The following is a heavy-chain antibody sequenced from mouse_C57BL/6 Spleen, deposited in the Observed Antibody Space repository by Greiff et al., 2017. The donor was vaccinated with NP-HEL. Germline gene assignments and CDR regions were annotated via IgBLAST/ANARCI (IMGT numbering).Heavy chain of an antibody. D-gene: IGHD4-1*01. Sequence: EVKLQESGGGLVKPGGSLKLSCAASGFTFSSYAMSWVRQTPEKRLEWVATISDGGSYTYYPDNVKGRFTISRDNAKNNLYLQMSHLKSEDTAMYYCARDPLTGFHFDYWGQGTTLTVSS. CDR1: GFTFSSYA. CDR2: ISDGGSYT. J-gene: IGHJ2*01. V-gene: IGHV5-4*01. CDR3: ARDPLTGFHFDY.